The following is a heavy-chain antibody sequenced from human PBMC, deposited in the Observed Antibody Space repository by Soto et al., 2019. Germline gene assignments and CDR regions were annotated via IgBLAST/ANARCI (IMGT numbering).Heavy chain of an antibody. V-gene: IGHV4-61*01. Sequence: SETLSLTCTLSGGSLSGGSYHWSWIRRSPGKGLEWLAYIYYTGSTNYNPSLQSRVTISLHTSKNQFSLKVSSVTAADTAVYFCARGNLAAAGSFDYWGQGALVTVSS. CDR3: ARGNLAAAGSFDY. D-gene: IGHD6-13*01. CDR1: GGSLSGGSYH. J-gene: IGHJ4*02. CDR2: IYYTGST.